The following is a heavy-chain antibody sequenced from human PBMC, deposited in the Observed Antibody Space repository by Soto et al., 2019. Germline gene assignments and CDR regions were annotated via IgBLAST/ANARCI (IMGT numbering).Heavy chain of an antibody. V-gene: IGHV3-33*01. J-gene: IGHJ4*02. CDR1: GFTFSSYG. CDR2: IWYDGSNK. Sequence: GGSLRLSCAASGFTFSSYGMHWVRQAPGKGLEWVAVIWYDGSNKYYADSVKGRFTISRDNSKNTLYLQMNSLRAEDTAVYYCARCRTVTTWGLYFDYWGQGTLVTVSS. D-gene: IGHD4-17*01. CDR3: ARCRTVTTWGLYFDY.